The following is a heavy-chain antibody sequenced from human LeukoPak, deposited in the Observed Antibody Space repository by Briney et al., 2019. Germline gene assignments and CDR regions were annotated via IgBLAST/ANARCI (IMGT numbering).Heavy chain of an antibody. V-gene: IGHV4-4*07. J-gene: IGHJ3*02. Sequence: PSETLSLTCTVSGGSISSYYWSWIRQPAGKGLEWIGRIYTSGSTNYNPSLKSRVTMSVDTSKNQFSLNLRSVTAADTAVYYCASRLFMTIGNSAFDIWGQGTMVTVSS. CDR3: ASRLFMTIGNSAFDI. CDR1: GGSISSYY. CDR2: IYTSGST. D-gene: IGHD1/OR15-1a*01.